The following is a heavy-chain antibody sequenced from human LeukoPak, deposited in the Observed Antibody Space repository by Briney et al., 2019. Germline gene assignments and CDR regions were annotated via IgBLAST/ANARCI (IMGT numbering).Heavy chain of an antibody. J-gene: IGHJ6*02. CDR3: ARGGIAAPTLNYYYYYGMDV. Sequence: SETLSLTCTVSGGSISSISSYYWSWIRQPPGKGLEWIGYIYYSGSTNYNPSLKSRVTISVDTSKNQFSLKLSSVTAADTAVYYCARGGIAAPTLNYYYYYGMDVWGQGTTVTVSS. CDR2: IYYSGST. V-gene: IGHV4-61*05. D-gene: IGHD6-25*01. CDR1: GGSISSISSYY.